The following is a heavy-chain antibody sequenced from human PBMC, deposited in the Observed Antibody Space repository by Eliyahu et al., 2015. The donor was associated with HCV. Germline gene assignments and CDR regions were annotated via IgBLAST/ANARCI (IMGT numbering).Heavy chain of an antibody. V-gene: IGHV3-33*01. CDR3: VRGEHWIVNSYDMDV. CDR1: GFTFTTXG. J-gene: IGHJ6*02. Sequence: QVHLVESGGGVVQPGTSLRLSCATSGFTFTTXGMHWVRQAPGKGLEWVAVIWYDGINEYYADSVKGRFTISRDNSENTLHLQMNNLRAEDTAVYYCVRGEHWIVNSYDMDVWGQGTTVTVSS. D-gene: IGHD3-22*01. CDR2: IWYDGINE.